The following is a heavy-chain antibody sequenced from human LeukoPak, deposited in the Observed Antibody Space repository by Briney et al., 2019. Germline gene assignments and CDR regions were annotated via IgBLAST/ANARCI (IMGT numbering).Heavy chain of an antibody. CDR2: IRYDGSNK. Sequence: PGGSLRLSCAVSGFTFSSYGMHWVRQAPGKGLEWVAFIRYDGSNKYYADSVKGRFTISRDNSKNTLYLQMNSLRAEDTAVYYCAKDQEIFGVVIIAPFDYWGQGTLVTVSS. CDR1: GFTFSSYG. D-gene: IGHD3-3*01. J-gene: IGHJ4*02. CDR3: AKDQEIFGVVIIAPFDY. V-gene: IGHV3-30*02.